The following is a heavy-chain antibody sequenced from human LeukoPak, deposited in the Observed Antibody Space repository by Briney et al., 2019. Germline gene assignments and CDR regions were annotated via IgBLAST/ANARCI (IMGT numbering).Heavy chain of an antibody. CDR3: ARDLSIAAAGTWYFDY. V-gene: IGHV1-69*04. Sequence: SVKVSCKASGGTFSSYAISWVRQAPGQGLEWMGRIIPILGLANYAQKFQGRVTITADKSTSTAYMELSSLRSEDTAVYYCARDLSIAAAGTWYFDYWGQGTLVTVSS. D-gene: IGHD6-13*01. CDR2: IIPILGLA. CDR1: GGTFSSYA. J-gene: IGHJ4*02.